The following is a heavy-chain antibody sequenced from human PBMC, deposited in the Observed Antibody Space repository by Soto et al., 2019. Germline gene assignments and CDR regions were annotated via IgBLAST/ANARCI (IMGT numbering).Heavy chain of an antibody. D-gene: IGHD6-13*01. Sequence: LGESLKISCKGSGYSFTSYWISWVRQMPGKGLEWMGRIDPSDSYTNYSPSFQGHVTISADKSISTAYLQWSSLKASDTAMYYCARRSLGSSWYTHYGMDVWGQGTTVTVSS. V-gene: IGHV5-10-1*01. CDR1: GYSFTSYW. CDR3: ARRSLGSSWYTHYGMDV. J-gene: IGHJ6*02. CDR2: IDPSDSYT.